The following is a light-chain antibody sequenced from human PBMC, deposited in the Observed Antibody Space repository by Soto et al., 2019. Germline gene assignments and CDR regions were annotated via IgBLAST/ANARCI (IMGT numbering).Light chain of an antibody. CDR1: SSDVGGYTY. CDR2: EVT. CDR3: SSYAGSSNV. Sequence: PSLTQPAPASGSPGQSVGSSCTGTSSDVGGYTYVSWYQQHPAKAPKLMIYEVTKRPSGVPHRLSGSKSGHKASLTVSGLQAEDEAAYSCSSYAGSSNVFGSGTKVTVL. V-gene: IGLV2-8*01. J-gene: IGLJ1*01.